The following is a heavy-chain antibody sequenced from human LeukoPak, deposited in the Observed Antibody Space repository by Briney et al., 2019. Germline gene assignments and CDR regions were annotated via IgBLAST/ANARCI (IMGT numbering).Heavy chain of an antibody. V-gene: IGHV3-21*01. CDR2: ISSTGSYI. CDR3: TRVAQSGPTGWFDP. Sequence: GGSLRLSCAASGFNLNSYMLNWVRQAPGKGLEWVSSISSTGSYIYYADSVKGRFTISKDNPGNVVYLQMDSLRAEDTAVYYCTRVAQSGPTGWFDPWGQGTLVTVSS. CDR1: GFNLNSYM. D-gene: IGHD1-1*01. J-gene: IGHJ5*02.